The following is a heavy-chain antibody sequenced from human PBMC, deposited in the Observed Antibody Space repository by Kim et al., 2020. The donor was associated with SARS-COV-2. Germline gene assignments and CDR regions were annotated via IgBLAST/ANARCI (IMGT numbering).Heavy chain of an antibody. CDR2: IYPSDSDT. Sequence: GASLKISCKASGYSFITYWIGWVRQMPGKGLEWMVIIYPSDSDTRYSPSFQGQVTISADKSISTAYLQWSSLKASDTAMYYCARTSNGYNFDSWGQGTLVTVSS. CDR3: ARTSNGYNFDS. V-gene: IGHV5-51*01. D-gene: IGHD5-12*01. J-gene: IGHJ5*02. CDR1: GYSFITYW.